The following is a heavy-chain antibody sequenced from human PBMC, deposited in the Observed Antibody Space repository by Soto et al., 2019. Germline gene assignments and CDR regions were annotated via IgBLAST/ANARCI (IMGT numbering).Heavy chain of an antibody. CDR2: IYYSGST. CDR3: ARSGYSHGFGVYYFDY. Sequence: SETLSLTCTVSGGSISSYYWSWIRQPPGKGLEWIGYIYYSGSTNYNPSLKSRVTISVDTSKNQFSLKLSSVTAADTAVYYCARSGYSHGFGVYYFDYCGQGTLVTVYS. D-gene: IGHD5-18*01. V-gene: IGHV4-59*01. J-gene: IGHJ4*02. CDR1: GGSISSYY.